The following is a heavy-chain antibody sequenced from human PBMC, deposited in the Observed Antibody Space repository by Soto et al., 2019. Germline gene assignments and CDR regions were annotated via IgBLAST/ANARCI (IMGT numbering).Heavy chain of an antibody. V-gene: IGHV1-69*13. Sequence: SVKVSCKASGGTFSSYAISWVRQAPGQGLEWMGGIIPIFGTANYAQKFQGRVTITADESTSTAYMELSSLRSEDTAVYYCARESPGELPFDYWGQGTLVTVSS. CDR2: IIPIFGTA. CDR3: ARESPGELPFDY. D-gene: IGHD1-26*01. CDR1: GGTFSSYA. J-gene: IGHJ4*02.